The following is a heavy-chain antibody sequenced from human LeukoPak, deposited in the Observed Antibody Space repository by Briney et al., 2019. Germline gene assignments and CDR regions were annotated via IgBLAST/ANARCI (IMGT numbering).Heavy chain of an antibody. CDR3: ARGGGTSCLLGYCSGGSRY. CDR2: INPNSGGT. D-gene: IGHD2-15*01. Sequence: ASVKVSCTASGYTFTGYYMHWVRQAPGQGLEWMGWINPNSGGTNYAQKFQGRVTMTRDTSISTAYMELSRLRSDDTAVYYCARGGGTSCLLGYCSGGSRYWGQGTLVTVSS. V-gene: IGHV1-2*02. J-gene: IGHJ4*02. CDR1: GYTFTGYY.